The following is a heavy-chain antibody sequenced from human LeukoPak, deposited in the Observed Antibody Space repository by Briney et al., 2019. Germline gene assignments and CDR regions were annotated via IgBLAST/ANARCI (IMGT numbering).Heavy chain of an antibody. V-gene: IGHV1-18*01. CDR3: ARGGSRSRRGDDAFDI. CDR2: ISADNGNT. CDR1: GYTFTNYA. Sequence: VASLKLSCKASGYTFTNYAMNWVRQAPGQGLEWMACISADNGNTELAQKVKGRVTLAREASTSTAYVELRSLTSDDTAVYYCARGGSRSRRGDDAFDIWGQGTMVTVSS. J-gene: IGHJ3*02. D-gene: IGHD3-10*01.